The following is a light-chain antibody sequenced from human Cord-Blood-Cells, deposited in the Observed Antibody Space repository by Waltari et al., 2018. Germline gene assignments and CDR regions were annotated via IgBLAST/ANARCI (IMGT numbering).Light chain of an antibody. CDR1: SSDVGGYNY. Sequence: QSALTQPASVSGSPGTSIAIPCTGTSSDVGGYNYVSWYQQHPGKAPKLMIYYVSNRPSGVSNRFSGSKSGNTASLTISELQAEDEADYYCSSYTSSSTVVFGGGTKLTVL. CDR3: SSYTSSSTVV. V-gene: IGLV2-14*01. CDR2: YVS. J-gene: IGLJ2*01.